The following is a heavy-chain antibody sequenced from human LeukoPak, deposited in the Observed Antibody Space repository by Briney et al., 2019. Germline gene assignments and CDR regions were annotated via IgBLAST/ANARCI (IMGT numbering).Heavy chain of an antibody. Sequence: GGSLRLSCAASGFTFSRYWMTWVRQAPGKGLEWVANIKQDGSEKYYVDSVKGRFTISKDNAQKSLYLQMNSLRAEDTAVYYCARDGGTAGEFDYWGQGTLVTVSS. J-gene: IGHJ4*02. V-gene: IGHV3-7*05. CDR3: ARDGGTAGEFDY. CDR1: GFTFSRYW. CDR2: IKQDGSEK. D-gene: IGHD2-15*01.